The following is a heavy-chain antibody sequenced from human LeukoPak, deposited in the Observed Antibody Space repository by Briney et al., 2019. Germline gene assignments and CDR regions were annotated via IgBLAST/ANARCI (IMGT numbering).Heavy chain of an antibody. CDR1: GFTFSSYG. D-gene: IGHD6-19*01. CDR2: IWYDGSNK. V-gene: IGHV3-33*01. CDR3: ARADSSGWYRS. J-gene: IGHJ4*02. Sequence: PGGSLRLSCAASGFTFSSYGMHWVRQAPGKGLEWVAVIWYDGSNKYYADSVRGRFTISRDNSKNTLYLQMNSLRAEDTAVYYCARADSSGWYRSWGQGTLVTVSS.